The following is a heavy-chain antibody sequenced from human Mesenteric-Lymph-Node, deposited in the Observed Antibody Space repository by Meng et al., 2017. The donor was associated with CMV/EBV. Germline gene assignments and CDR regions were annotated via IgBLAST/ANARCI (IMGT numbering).Heavy chain of an antibody. Sequence: TFSNAWRNWVRQAPGKGLQWVGHIKRKTDIGTIDYAAPVKGRFTISRDDSKNTLYLQMNSLKTEDTAVYYCTTDLGYCSSTSCYADYWGQGTLVTVSS. V-gene: IGHV3-15*01. D-gene: IGHD2-2*01. J-gene: IGHJ4*02. CDR3: TTDLGYCSSTSCYADY. CDR2: IKRKTDIGTI. CDR1: TFSNAW.